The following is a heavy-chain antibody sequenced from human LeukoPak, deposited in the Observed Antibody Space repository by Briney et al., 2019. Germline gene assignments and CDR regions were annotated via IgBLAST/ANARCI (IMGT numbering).Heavy chain of an antibody. D-gene: IGHD1-26*01. CDR1: GFTFSSYS. V-gene: IGHV3-21*01. J-gene: IGHJ3*02. Sequence: GGSLRLSCAASGFTFSSYSMNWVRQAPGKGLEWVSSISSSGSYIHSADSVRGRFTISRDNAKNSLFLQMNSLRAEDTAAYYCARDEWGDAFDIWGQGTMVTVFS. CDR2: ISSSGSYI. CDR3: ARDEWGDAFDI.